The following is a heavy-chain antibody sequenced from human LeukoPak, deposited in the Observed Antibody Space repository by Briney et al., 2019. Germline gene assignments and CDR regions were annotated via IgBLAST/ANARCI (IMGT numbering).Heavy chain of an antibody. CDR2: ISSSSSYI. Sequence: GGSLRLSCAASGFTFSSYSMNWVRQAPGKGLEWVSSISSSSSYIYYADSVKGRLTISRDNSKNTLYLQMNSLRAEDTAVYYCAKDPARVDVWGKGTTVTVSS. V-gene: IGHV3-21*01. CDR1: GFTFSSYS. J-gene: IGHJ6*04. CDR3: AKDPARVDV.